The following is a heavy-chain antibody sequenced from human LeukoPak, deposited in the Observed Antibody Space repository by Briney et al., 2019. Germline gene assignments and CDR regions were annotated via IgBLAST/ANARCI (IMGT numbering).Heavy chain of an antibody. CDR2: ISGSGTAT. D-gene: IGHD1-20*01. V-gene: IGHV3-23*01. J-gene: IGHJ4*02. CDR3: AKENNWNDGRFNYFDY. CDR1: EFTFSNYA. Sequence: GGSLRLSCAASEFTFSNYAMTWVRQAPGKGLKWVSTISGSGTATYYADSVKGRFTISRDNSKNTLYLQMNGLGAEDTAVYYCAKENNWNDGRFNYFDYWGQGTLVTVSS.